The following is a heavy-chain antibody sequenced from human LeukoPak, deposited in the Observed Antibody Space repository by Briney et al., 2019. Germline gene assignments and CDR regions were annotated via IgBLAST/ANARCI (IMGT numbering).Heavy chain of an antibody. CDR2: IYSGDTT. D-gene: IGHD3-10*01. J-gene: IGHJ4*02. Sequence: GGSLRLSCAVSGFTVSDNYMSWVRQAPGKGLEWVSLIYSGDTTLYADSVKGRFTISRDISKNTLYLQMNSLRAEDSALYYCTRFGDYGEYWGQGTLVTVSS. V-gene: IGHV3-53*01. CDR1: GFTVSDNY. CDR3: TRFGDYGEY.